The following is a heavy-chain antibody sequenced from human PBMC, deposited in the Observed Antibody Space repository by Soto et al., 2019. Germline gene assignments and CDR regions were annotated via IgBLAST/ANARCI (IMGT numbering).Heavy chain of an antibody. J-gene: IGHJ4*02. Sequence: SETLSLTCTVSGGSISSGSYYWGWVRQPPGKWLEWIGSIYYSGNAYYNPSLKSRVAVSVDTSKNQFSLKVTSVTATDTAVYYCARHTDTSSRYLLPDFWGQGTLVTVSS. CDR3: ARHTDTSSRYLLPDF. D-gene: IGHD6-13*01. CDR1: GGSISSGSYY. CDR2: IYYSGNA. V-gene: IGHV4-39*01.